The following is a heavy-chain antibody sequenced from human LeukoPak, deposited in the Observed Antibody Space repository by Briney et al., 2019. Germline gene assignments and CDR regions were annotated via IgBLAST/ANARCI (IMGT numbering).Heavy chain of an antibody. CDR3: ARDRSKGYSGYRGDFDY. V-gene: IGHV1-69*13. CDR1: GGTFGSYA. CDR2: IIPIFGTA. Sequence: SVKVSCKASGGTFGSYAISWVRQAPGQGLEWIGGIIPIFGTANYAQKFQGRVTITADESTSTAYMELSSLRSEDTAVYYCARDRSKGYSGYRGDFDYWGQGTLVAVSS. D-gene: IGHD5-12*01. J-gene: IGHJ4*02.